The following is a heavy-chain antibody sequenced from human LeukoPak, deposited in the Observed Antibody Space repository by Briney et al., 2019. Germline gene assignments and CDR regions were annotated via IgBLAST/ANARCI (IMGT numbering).Heavy chain of an antibody. D-gene: IGHD3-3*01. CDR3: ARGSGYYTYFDY. J-gene: IGHJ4*02. Sequence: PSETLSLTCTVSGGSISSGGYYWSWIRQHPGKGLEWIGYIYYSGSTYYNPSLKSRVTISVDTSKNQFSLKLSSVTAADTAVYYCARGSGYYTYFDYWGQGTLAAVSS. CDR1: GGSISSGGYY. CDR2: IYYSGST. V-gene: IGHV4-31*03.